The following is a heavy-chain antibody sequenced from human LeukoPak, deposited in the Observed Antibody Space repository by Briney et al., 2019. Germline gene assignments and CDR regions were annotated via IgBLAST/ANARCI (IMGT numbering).Heavy chain of an antibody. J-gene: IGHJ6*02. V-gene: IGHV3-21*01. CDR1: GFTVSSNP. D-gene: IGHD6-6*01. CDR2: ISSSSSYI. Sequence: GGSLRLSCAASGFTVSSNPMSWVRQAPGKGLEWVSSISSSSSYIYYADSVKGRFTISRDNAKNSLYLQMNSLRAEDTAVYYCAREEYSSYYYYYGMDVWGQGTTVTVSS. CDR3: AREEYSSYYYYYGMDV.